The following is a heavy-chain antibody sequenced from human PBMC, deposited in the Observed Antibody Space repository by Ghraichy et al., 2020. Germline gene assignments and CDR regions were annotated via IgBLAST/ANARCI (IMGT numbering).Heavy chain of an antibody. Sequence: GGSLRLSCAASGFTFSSYSMNWVRQAPGKGLEWVSSISSSSSYIYYADSVKGRFTISRDNAKNSLYLQMNSLRAEDTAVYYCARDLMYSGYEGDYWGQGTLVTVSS. CDR1: GFTFSSYS. CDR2: ISSSSSYI. D-gene: IGHD5-12*01. CDR3: ARDLMYSGYEGDY. V-gene: IGHV3-21*01. J-gene: IGHJ4*02.